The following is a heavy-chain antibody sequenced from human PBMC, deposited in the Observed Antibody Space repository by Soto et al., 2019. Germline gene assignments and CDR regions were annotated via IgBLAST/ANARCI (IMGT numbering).Heavy chain of an antibody. CDR3: AKGGRISEGRWTLVD. J-gene: IGHJ4*02. CDR1: GGSFSDFY. D-gene: IGHD1-26*01. CDR2: INHSGTT. V-gene: IGHV4-34*01. Sequence: QAQLQQWGAGLLKPSETLSLTCAVYGGSFSDFYWSWIRQTPGKGLEWIGEINHSGTTNYNPSLKSRVTISVDTSKKQFSLKLSSVTAADTAVYYCAKGGRISEGRWTLVDWGQGTLVTVSS.